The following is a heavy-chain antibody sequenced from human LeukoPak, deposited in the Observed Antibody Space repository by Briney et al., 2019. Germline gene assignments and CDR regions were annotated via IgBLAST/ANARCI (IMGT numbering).Heavy chain of an antibody. J-gene: IGHJ6*02. CDR1: GFTFCDYY. CDR2: ISSSGSTI. D-gene: IGHD2-2*01. V-gene: IGHV3-11*01. CDR3: ARDDIVVVPAAHYYYYGMDV. Sequence: GGPLRLSCAASGFTFCDYYMSWIRQAPGKGLEWVSYISSSGSTIYYADSVKGRFTISRDNAKNSLYLQMNSLRAEDTAAYYCARDDIVVVPAAHYYYYGMDVWGQGTTVTVSS.